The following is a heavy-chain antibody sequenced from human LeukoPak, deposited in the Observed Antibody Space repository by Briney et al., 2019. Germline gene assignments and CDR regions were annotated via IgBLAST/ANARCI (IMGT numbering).Heavy chain of an antibody. CDR2: IYYSGST. D-gene: IGHD1-26*01. CDR3: ARVVGAEGY. CDR1: GGSISSSSYY. V-gene: IGHV4-39*07. J-gene: IGHJ4*02. Sequence: SETLSLTCTVSGGSISSSSYYWGWIRQPPGKGLEWIGSIYYSGSTYDNPSLKSRVTISVDTSKNQFSLKLSSVTAADTAVYYCARVVGAEGYWGQGTLVTVSS.